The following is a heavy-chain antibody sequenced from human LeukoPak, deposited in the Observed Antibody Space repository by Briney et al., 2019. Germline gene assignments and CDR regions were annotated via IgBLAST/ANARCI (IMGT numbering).Heavy chain of an antibody. Sequence: GGSLRLSCAASGFTFSSYAMHWVRQAPGKGLEWVAVISYDGSNKYYADSVKGRFTISRDNAKNTLYLQMNSLRAEDTAVYHCARATSRTPAAGIDYWGQGTLVTVSS. J-gene: IGHJ4*02. V-gene: IGHV3-30-3*01. CDR3: ARATSRTPAAGIDY. D-gene: IGHD6-13*01. CDR1: GFTFSSYA. CDR2: ISYDGSNK.